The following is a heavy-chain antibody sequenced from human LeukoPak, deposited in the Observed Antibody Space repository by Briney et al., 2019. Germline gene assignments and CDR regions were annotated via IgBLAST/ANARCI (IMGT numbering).Heavy chain of an antibody. CDR3: AKDPLRYSGSYG. Sequence: PGGSLRLSCVASGFTITTYAMGWVRQAPGKGLEWVSVISDRGDSTHYADSVKGRFTISRDNSKNTLYLQMNSLRAEDTAVYYCAKDPLRYSGSYGWGQGTLVTVSS. CDR1: GFTITTYA. CDR2: ISDRGDST. J-gene: IGHJ4*02. D-gene: IGHD1-26*01. V-gene: IGHV3-23*01.